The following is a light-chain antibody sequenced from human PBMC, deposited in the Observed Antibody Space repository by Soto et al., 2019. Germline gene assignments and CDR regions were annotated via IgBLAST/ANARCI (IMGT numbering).Light chain of an antibody. CDR2: GAS. J-gene: IGKJ1*01. CDR3: QQYYNWQPR. V-gene: IGKV3-15*01. CDR1: QSISSK. Sequence: EILMTQSPATLSVSPGERVTLSCRASQSISSKLAWYQQRPGQAPRLLIYGASTRATGIPSRFSGSGSGTEFPLTSTSLQSEDNALYYRQQYYNWQPRFRQGTKVEIK.